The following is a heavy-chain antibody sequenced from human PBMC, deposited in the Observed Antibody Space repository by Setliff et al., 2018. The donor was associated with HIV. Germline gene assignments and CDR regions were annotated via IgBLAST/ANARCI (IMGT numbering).Heavy chain of an antibody. Sequence: ASVKVSCKASGYTFTSYGISWVRQAPGQGLEWMGCISTYNGNTNYAQKLQGRVTMTTDTSTSTACMELRSLRSDVTAVYYCATAAARFQHWGQGTLVTVSS. CDR1: GYTFTSYG. V-gene: IGHV1-18*01. J-gene: IGHJ1*01. CDR3: ATAAARFQH. D-gene: IGHD6-13*01. CDR2: ISTYNGNT.